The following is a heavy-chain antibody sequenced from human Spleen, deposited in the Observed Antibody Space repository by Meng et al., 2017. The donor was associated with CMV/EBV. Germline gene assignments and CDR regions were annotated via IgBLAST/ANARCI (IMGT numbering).Heavy chain of an antibody. CDR2: ISGSGGST. Sequence: GESLKISCAASGLIVSSNYMTWVRQAPGKGLEWVSVISGSGGSTYYADSVKGRFTISRDNSKNTLYLQMNSLRAEDTAVYYCATEYSSSRTYYYYGMDVWGQGTTVTVSS. J-gene: IGHJ6*02. CDR3: ATEYSSSRTYYYYGMDV. D-gene: IGHD6-6*01. CDR1: GLIVSSNY. V-gene: IGHV3-23*01.